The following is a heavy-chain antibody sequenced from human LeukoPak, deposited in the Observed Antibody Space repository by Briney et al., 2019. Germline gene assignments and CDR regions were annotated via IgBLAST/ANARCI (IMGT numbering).Heavy chain of an antibody. V-gene: IGHV4-4*07. CDR3: AKEGAAPGPDFDY. Sequence: SETLSLTCTVSGASIRSYYWSWLRQPAGKGLEWIGRIVPSGITNYNPSLVSRVTMSVDTSKNQFSLNLKSVTAADTAVYYCAKEGAAPGPDFDYWGQGILVIVSS. CDR1: GASIRSYY. J-gene: IGHJ4*02. D-gene: IGHD6-13*01. CDR2: IVPSGIT.